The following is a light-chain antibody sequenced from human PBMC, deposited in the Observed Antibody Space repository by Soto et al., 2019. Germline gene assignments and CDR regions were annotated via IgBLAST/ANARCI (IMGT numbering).Light chain of an antibody. CDR2: ATS. V-gene: IGKV1-39*01. Sequence: DIQMTQSPSSLSASVGDRVTITCRASQSIAISTYLNWYQQKPGKAPKLLIYATSSLQSGVPSRFSGSGSGTDFTLTISSLQPEDFATYYCQQSYSSSWTFGQGTKVEIK. J-gene: IGKJ1*01. CDR1: QSIAISTY. CDR3: QQSYSSSWT.